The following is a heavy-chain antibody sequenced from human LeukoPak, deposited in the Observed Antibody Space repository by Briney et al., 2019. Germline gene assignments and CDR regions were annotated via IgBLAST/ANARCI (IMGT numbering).Heavy chain of an antibody. CDR2: INPNSGGT. CDR1: GYTFTGYY. CDR3: ARGAVLRYFDWLLASPRYYYMDV. Sequence: ASVKVSCKASGYTFTGYYMHWVRQAPGQGLEWMGWINPNSGGTNYAQKFQGRVTMTRDTSISTAHMERSRLRSDDTAVYYCARGAVLRYFDWLLASPRYYYMDVWGKGTTVTISS. V-gene: IGHV1-2*02. D-gene: IGHD3-9*01. J-gene: IGHJ6*03.